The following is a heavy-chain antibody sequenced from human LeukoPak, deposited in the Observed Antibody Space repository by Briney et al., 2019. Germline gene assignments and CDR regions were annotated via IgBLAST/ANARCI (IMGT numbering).Heavy chain of an antibody. Sequence: SETLSLTCSVSGGSISSLYWSWIRQPPGKGLEWIGYIYYTGSTNYNPSLKSQVTMFVNMSKNQFSLRLSSVTAADTAVYYCARHRAYSSSSPFDYWGQGTLVTVSS. V-gene: IGHV4-59*08. J-gene: IGHJ4*02. CDR1: GGSISSLY. CDR2: IYYTGST. CDR3: ARHRAYSSSSPFDY. D-gene: IGHD6-6*01.